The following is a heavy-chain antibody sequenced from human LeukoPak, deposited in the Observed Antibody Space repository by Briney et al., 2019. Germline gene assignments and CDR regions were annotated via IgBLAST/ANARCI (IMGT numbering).Heavy chain of an antibody. D-gene: IGHD1-14*01. J-gene: IGHJ4*02. CDR2: ISGIGD. CDR1: GFTFSSFA. V-gene: IGHV3-23*01. CDR3: ARVGNIPEVWDFDY. Sequence: PGGSLRLSCTTSGFTFSSFAMSWVRQAPGKRLEWVSSISGIGDIYRGSVKGRFTISRDNAKNSLYLQMNSLRAEDTAVYYCARVGNIPEVWDFDYWGQGTLVTVSS.